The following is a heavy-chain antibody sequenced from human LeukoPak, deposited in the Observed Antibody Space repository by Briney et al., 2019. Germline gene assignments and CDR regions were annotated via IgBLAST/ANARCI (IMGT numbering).Heavy chain of an antibody. D-gene: IGHD6-19*01. V-gene: IGHV3-30*18. Sequence: PGGSLRLSCAASGFTFSSYGMHWVRQAPGKGLEWAAVISYDGSNKYYADSVKGRFTISRDNSKNTLYLQMNSLRAEDTAVYYCAKGSSGWDFDYWGQGTLVTVSS. CDR1: GFTFSSYG. CDR3: AKGSSGWDFDY. J-gene: IGHJ4*02. CDR2: ISYDGSNK.